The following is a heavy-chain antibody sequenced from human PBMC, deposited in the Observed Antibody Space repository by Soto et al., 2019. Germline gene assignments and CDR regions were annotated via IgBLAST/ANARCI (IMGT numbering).Heavy chain of an antibody. CDR2: INPIFGAP. V-gene: IGHV1-46*01. CDR1: GYTFTRYY. J-gene: IGHJ4*02. CDR3: ARGITSGNFPPFDL. Sequence: ASVTVSCKASGYTFTRYYMHWVRQAPGQGLEWMGIINPIFGAPNYAQNFLDRVTITADQITSTVYLELSSLRSDDTAVYYCARGITSGNFPPFDLWGQGTLVTVSS. D-gene: IGHD3-10*01.